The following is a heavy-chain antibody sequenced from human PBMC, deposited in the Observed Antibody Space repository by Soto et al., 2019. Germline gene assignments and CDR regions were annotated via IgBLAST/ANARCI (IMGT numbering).Heavy chain of an antibody. CDR2: INAGNGNT. Sequence: ASVKVSCKASGYTFTSYAMHWVRQAPGQRLEWMGWINAGNGNTKYSQKFQGRVTITRDTSASTAYMELSSLRSEDTAVYYCARADIVVVVADDNWFDPWGQGTLVTVSS. J-gene: IGHJ5*02. D-gene: IGHD2-15*01. CDR1: GYTFTSYA. V-gene: IGHV1-3*01. CDR3: ARADIVVVVADDNWFDP.